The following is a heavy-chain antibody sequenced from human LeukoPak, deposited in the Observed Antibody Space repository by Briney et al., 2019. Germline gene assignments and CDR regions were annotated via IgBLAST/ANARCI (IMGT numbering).Heavy chain of an antibody. J-gene: IGHJ4*02. CDR3: ARDGNDILTGYYFDY. Sequence: SVKVSCKASGGTFSSYTISWVRQAPGQGLEWMGRIIPILGIANYAQKFQGRVTITADKSTSTAYMELSSLRSEDTAVYYCARDGNDILTGYYFDYWGQGTLVTVSS. CDR2: IIPILGIA. CDR1: GGTFSSYT. D-gene: IGHD3-9*01. V-gene: IGHV1-69*04.